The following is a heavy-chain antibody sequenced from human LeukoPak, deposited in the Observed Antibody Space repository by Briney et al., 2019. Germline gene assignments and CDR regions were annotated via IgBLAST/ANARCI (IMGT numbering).Heavy chain of an antibody. D-gene: IGHD3-10*02. J-gene: IGHJ4*02. CDR3: ARDSLLGSGSYLSPPHDY. Sequence: GGSLRLSCAASGFTFSSYSMNWVRQAPGKGLEWVSSISSSSSYIYYADSVKGRFTISRDNAKNSLYLQMNSLRAEDTAVYYCARDSLLGSGSYLSPPHDYWGQGTLVTVSS. V-gene: IGHV3-21*01. CDR2: ISSSSSYI. CDR1: GFTFSSYS.